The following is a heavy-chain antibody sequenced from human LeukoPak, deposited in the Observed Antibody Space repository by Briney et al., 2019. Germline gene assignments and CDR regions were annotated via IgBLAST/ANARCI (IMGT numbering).Heavy chain of an antibody. D-gene: IGHD5-12*01. Sequence: SETLSLTCSVSGGSISSPYWSWIRQPPGKGLEWIGYIYYSGNTNYNPSLKSRVTISVDTSKNQFSLKLSSVTAADTAVYYCARGYGGYLGFDFWGQGTLVTVSS. V-gene: IGHV4-59*11. CDR2: IYYSGNT. J-gene: IGHJ4*02. CDR1: GGSISSPY. CDR3: ARGYGGYLGFDF.